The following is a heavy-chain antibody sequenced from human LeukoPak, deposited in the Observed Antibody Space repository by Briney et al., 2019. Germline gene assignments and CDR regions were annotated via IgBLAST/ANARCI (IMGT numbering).Heavy chain of an antibody. J-gene: IGHJ4*02. CDR1: GFTFSSYS. D-gene: IGHD3-16*02. CDR2: ISGSGGST. CDR3: AKDLSSRDYVWGSYRPDFDY. V-gene: IGHV3-23*01. Sequence: PGGSLRLSCAASGFTFSSYSMNWVRQAPGKGLEWVSAISGSGGSTYYADSVKGRFTISRDNSKNTLYLQINSLRAEDTAVYYCAKDLSSRDYVWGSYRPDFDYWGQGTLVTVSS.